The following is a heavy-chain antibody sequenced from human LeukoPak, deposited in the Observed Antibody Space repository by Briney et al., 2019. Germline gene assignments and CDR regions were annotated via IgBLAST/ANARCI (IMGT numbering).Heavy chain of an antibody. CDR2: INPKSGGT. CDR3: ARNRGYSYGYGDY. CDR1: GYSFTGHY. J-gene: IGHJ4*02. D-gene: IGHD5-18*01. Sequence: ASVKVSCKASGYSFTGHYMHWVRQAPGQGLEWMGWINPKSGGTNYAQKLQGRVTMATDTSTSTAYMELRSLRSDDTAVYYCARNRGYSYGYGDYWGQGTLVTVSS. V-gene: IGHV1-2*02.